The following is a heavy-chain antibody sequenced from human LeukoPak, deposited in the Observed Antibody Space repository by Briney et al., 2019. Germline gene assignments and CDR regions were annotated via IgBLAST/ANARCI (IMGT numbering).Heavy chain of an antibody. D-gene: IGHD3-22*01. CDR3: ARSQGIGYYDSRFDY. CDR1: GGTFSSYA. J-gene: IGHJ4*02. CDR2: IIPIFGTA. V-gene: IGHV1-69*05. Sequence: APVKVSCKASGGTFSSYAISWVRQAPGQGLEWMGGIIPIFGTANYAQKFQGRVTITTDESTSTAYMELSSLRSEDTAVYYCARSQGIGYYDSRFDYWGQGTLVTVSS.